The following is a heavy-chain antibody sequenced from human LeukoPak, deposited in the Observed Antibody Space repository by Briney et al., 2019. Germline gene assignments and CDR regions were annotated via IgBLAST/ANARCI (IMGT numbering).Heavy chain of an antibody. J-gene: IGHJ3*02. D-gene: IGHD2-2*01. Sequence: ASVKVSCKASGGTFSSYAISWVRQAPGQGLEWMGRIIPILGIANYAQKFQGRVTITADKSTSTAYMELRSLRSDDTAVYYCARYRENAVEAFDIWGQGTMVTVSS. V-gene: IGHV1-69*04. CDR1: GGTFSSYA. CDR3: ARYRENAVEAFDI. CDR2: IIPILGIA.